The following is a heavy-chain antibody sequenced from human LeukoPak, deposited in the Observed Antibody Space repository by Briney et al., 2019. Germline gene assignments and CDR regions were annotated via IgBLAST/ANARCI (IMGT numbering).Heavy chain of an antibody. CDR2: ISPDGSST. Sequence: PGGSVRLSCAASGFSFSSSWMLWVRQTPGKGLVWLSRISPDGSSTSYADSVKGRFTVSRDIARNTLSLQMNRLRAEDSAVYYCARLQGITPQPMTEGFDIWGQGTMVTVSS. CDR1: GFSFSSSW. V-gene: IGHV3-74*01. J-gene: IGHJ3*02. D-gene: IGHD3-16*01. CDR3: ARLQGITPQPMTEGFDI.